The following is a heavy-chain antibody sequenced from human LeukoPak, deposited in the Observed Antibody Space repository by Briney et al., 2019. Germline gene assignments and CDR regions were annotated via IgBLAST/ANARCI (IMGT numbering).Heavy chain of an antibody. CDR1: GFTFGSFA. CDR3: ARIIGAAGTRYFDY. J-gene: IGHJ4*02. D-gene: IGHD6-13*01. Sequence: PGGSLRLSCAASGFTFGSFAIHWVRQAPGKGLEYVSAISSNGGSTYYADSVKDRFTISRDNSKNTLYLQMGSLRDEDMAVYYCARIIGAAGTRYFDYWGQGTRVTASS. CDR2: ISSNGGST. V-gene: IGHV3-64*02.